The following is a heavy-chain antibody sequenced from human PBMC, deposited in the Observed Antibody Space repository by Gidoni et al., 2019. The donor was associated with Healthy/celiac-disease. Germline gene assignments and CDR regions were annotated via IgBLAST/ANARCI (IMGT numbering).Heavy chain of an antibody. J-gene: IGHJ4*02. CDR2: INHSGST. CDR3: ARAKASGYGFFDY. D-gene: IGHD5-12*01. CDR1: GGSFSGYY. V-gene: IGHV4-34*01. Sequence: QVQLQQWGAGLLKPSETLSLTCAVYGGSFSGYYWSWRRQPPGKGLEWIGEINHSGSTNYHPSLKSRVTISVDTSKNQFSLKLSSVTAADTAVYYCARAKASGYGFFDYWGQGTLVTVSS.